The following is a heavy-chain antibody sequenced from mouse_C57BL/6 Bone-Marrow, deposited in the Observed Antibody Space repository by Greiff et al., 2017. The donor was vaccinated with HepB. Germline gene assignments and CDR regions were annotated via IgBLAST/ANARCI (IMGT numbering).Heavy chain of an antibody. CDR2: IHPNSGST. Sequence: QVQLQQPGAELVKPGASVKLSCKASGYTFTSYWMHWVKQRPGQGLEWIGMIHPNSGSTNYNEKFKSKATLTVDKSSSTAYMQLSSLTSEDSAVYYWADDGYYAWFAYWGQGTLVTVSA. V-gene: IGHV1-64*01. CDR1: GYTFTSYW. CDR3: ADDGYYAWFAY. J-gene: IGHJ3*01. D-gene: IGHD2-3*01.